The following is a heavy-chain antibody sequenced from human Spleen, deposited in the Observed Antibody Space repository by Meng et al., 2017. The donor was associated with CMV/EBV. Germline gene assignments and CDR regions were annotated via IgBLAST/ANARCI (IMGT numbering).Heavy chain of an antibody. D-gene: IGHD1-26*01. CDR3: ARVVGATIFDY. Sequence: SETLSLTCIVSGASVSSDDYYWSWIRQPPGEGLEWIGHIYSSGSANYNPSLRSRLTISVDTSKNQFSLKLSSVTAADTAVYYCARVVGATIFDYWGQGTLVTVSS. CDR2: IYSSGSA. J-gene: IGHJ4*02. V-gene: IGHV4-61*08. CDR1: GASVSSDDYY.